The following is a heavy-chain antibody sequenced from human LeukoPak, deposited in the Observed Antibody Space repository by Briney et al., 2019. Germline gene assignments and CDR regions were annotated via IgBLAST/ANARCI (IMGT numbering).Heavy chain of an antibody. CDR3: ARSVGWTHYYYYYGMDV. J-gene: IGHJ6*02. CDR2: INHSGST. V-gene: IGHV4-34*01. D-gene: IGHD6-19*01. Sequence: SETLSLTCAVYGGSFSGYYWSWIRQPPGKGLEWLGEINHSGSTNYNPSLKSRVTISVDTSKNQFSLKLSSVTAADTAVYYCARSVGWTHYYYYYGMDVWGQGTTVTVSS. CDR1: GGSFSGYY.